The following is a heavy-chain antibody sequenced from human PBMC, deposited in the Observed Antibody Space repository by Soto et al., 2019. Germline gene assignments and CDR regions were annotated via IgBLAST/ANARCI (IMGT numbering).Heavy chain of an antibody. CDR3: ARDLGYSYGSRFDY. Sequence: GGSLRLSCAASGFTFSSYAMHWVRQAPGKGLEWVAVISYDGSNKYYADSVKGRFTISRDNSKNTLYLQMNSLRAEDTAVYYCARDLGYSYGSRFDYWGQGTLVTVSS. D-gene: IGHD5-18*01. J-gene: IGHJ4*02. CDR2: ISYDGSNK. CDR1: GFTFSSYA. V-gene: IGHV3-30-3*01.